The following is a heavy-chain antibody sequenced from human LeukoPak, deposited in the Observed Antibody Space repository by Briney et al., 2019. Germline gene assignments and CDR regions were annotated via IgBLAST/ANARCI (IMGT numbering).Heavy chain of an antibody. CDR3: ARQDYGEVN. CDR1: GGSISDYY. Sequence: PSETLSLTCTVSGGSISDYYWTWIRQPPGKGLEWIGEINHSGSTNYNPSLKGRLTISIDTSKKQFSLKLNSVTAADTAVYYCARQDYGEVNWGQGTLVTVSS. D-gene: IGHD4-17*01. V-gene: IGHV4-34*01. J-gene: IGHJ4*02. CDR2: INHSGST.